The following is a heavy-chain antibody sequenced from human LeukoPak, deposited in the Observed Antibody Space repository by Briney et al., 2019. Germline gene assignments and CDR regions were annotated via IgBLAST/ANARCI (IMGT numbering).Heavy chain of an antibody. V-gene: IGHV4-59*12. Sequence: SETLSLTCTVSGGSISSYYWSWIRQPPGKGLEWIGEIYHSGSTNYNPSLKSRVTISVDKSKNQFSLKLSSVTAADTAVYYCARGSAAGYRFDYWGQGTLVTVSS. CDR3: ARGSAAGYRFDY. CDR2: IYHSGST. J-gene: IGHJ4*02. CDR1: GGSISSYY. D-gene: IGHD6-13*01.